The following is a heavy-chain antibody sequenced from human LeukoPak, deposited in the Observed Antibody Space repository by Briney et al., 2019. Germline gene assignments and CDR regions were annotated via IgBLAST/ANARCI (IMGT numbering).Heavy chain of an antibody. D-gene: IGHD2-21*02. J-gene: IGHJ4*02. CDR2: ISPSGTDI. CDR1: GFTFSDTY. Sequence: GGSLRLSCAVSGFTFSDTYMTWIRQAPGKGLESLSYISPSGTDISYADSVKGRFTISRDNAKNSLYLQMNSLRAEDTAVYYCAKDMSGGDCPDYWGQGTLVTVSS. CDR3: AKDMSGGDCPDY. V-gene: IGHV3-11*04.